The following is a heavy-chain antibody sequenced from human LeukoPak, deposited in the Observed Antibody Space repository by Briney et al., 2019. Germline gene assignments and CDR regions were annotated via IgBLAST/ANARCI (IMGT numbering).Heavy chain of an antibody. J-gene: IGHJ6*02. CDR1: GGSFSGYY. CDR3: ARFEAVYYYGMDV. Sequence: SETLSLTCAVYGGSFSGYYWSWIRQPPGKGLEWIGEINHSGSTNYNPSLKSRVTISVDTSKNQFSLKLSSVTAADTAVYYCARFEAVYYYGMDVWGQGTTVTVS. CDR2: INHSGST. V-gene: IGHV4-34*01. D-gene: IGHD6-19*01.